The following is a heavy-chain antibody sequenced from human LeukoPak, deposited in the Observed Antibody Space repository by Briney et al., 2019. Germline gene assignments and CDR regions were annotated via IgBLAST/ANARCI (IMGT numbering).Heavy chain of an antibody. V-gene: IGHV3-64*01. J-gene: IGHJ4*02. Sequence: PGGSLRLSCAASGFTFSSYAMHWVRQAPGKGLEYVSAISSNGGSTYYASSVKGRFTISRDNSKNTLYLQMGSLRAEDMAVYYCARGYSYGQHYFDYWGQGTLVTVSS. D-gene: IGHD5-18*01. CDR1: GFTFSSYA. CDR2: ISSNGGST. CDR3: ARGYSYGQHYFDY.